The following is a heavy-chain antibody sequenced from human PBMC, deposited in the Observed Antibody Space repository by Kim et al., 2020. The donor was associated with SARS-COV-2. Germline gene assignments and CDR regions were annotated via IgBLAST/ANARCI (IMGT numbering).Heavy chain of an antibody. V-gene: IGHV4-34*01. Sequence: SETLSLTCAVYGGSFSGYYWSWIRQPPGKGLEWIGEINHSGSTNYNPSLKSRVTISVDTSKNQFSLKLSSVTAADTAVYYCARNGGARYYDFWSGYYTNYYYYYYMDVWGKGTTVTVSS. CDR1: GGSFSGYY. J-gene: IGHJ6*03. D-gene: IGHD3-3*01. CDR3: ARNGGARYYDFWSGYYTNYYYYYYMDV. CDR2: INHSGST.